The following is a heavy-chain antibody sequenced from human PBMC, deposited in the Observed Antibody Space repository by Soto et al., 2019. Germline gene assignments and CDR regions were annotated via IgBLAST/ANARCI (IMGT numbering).Heavy chain of an antibody. CDR2: INPNSGGT. CDR1: GYTFTGYY. CDR3: ARDPILSDDYGMDV. Sequence: ASVKVSCKASGYTFTGYYMHWVRQAPGQGLEWMGWINPNSGGTNYAQKFQGWVTMTRDTSISTAYMELSRLRSDDTAVYYCARDPILSDDYGMDVWGQGTTVTVSS. V-gene: IGHV1-2*04. J-gene: IGHJ6*02.